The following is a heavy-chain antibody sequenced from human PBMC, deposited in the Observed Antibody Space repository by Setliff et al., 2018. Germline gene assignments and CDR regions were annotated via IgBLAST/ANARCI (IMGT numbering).Heavy chain of an antibody. CDR2: INHSGST. CDR3: ARGRNIEARLLDS. Sequence: SETLSLTCAASGGSFTYYYWTWIRQPPGKGLEWIGEINHSGSTNYNPSLKSRVTISIDTSKNQSSLNLRSVTAADTAVYYCARGRNIEARLLDSWGRGNLVTVS. J-gene: IGHJ4*02. D-gene: IGHD6-6*01. CDR1: GGSFTYYY. V-gene: IGHV4-34*01.